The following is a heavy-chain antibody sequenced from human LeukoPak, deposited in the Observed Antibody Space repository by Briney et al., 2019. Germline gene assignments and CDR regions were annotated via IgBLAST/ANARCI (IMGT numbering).Heavy chain of an antibody. CDR1: GFTFSSYW. V-gene: IGHV3-7*01. J-gene: IGHJ4*02. CDR3: ARDPSGYSSGWYGSKHDY. Sequence: PGGSLRLSCAASGFTFSSYWMSWVRQAPGKGLEWVANIKQDGSDKYYVDSVKGRFTISRDNAKNSLYLQMNSVRAEDTAVYYCARDPSGYSSGWYGSKHDYWGQGTLVTVSS. D-gene: IGHD6-19*01. CDR2: IKQDGSDK.